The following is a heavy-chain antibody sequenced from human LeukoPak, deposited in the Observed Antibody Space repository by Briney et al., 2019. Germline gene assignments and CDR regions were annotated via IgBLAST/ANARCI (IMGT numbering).Heavy chain of an antibody. D-gene: IGHD6-19*01. J-gene: IGHJ3*02. CDR3: ARDREAVAGTPDI. CDR1: GFTFSSYW. CDR2: IKQDGSEK. Sequence: GGSLKLSCAASGFTFSSYWMSWVRQAPGKGLEGVAKIKQDGSEKYYVDSVKGRFTISRDNAKNSLYLQMNSLRAEDTAVYYCARDREAVAGTPDIWGQGTMVTVSS. V-gene: IGHV3-7*01.